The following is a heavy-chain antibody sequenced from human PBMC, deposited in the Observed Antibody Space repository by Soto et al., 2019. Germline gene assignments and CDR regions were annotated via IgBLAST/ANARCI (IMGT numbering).Heavy chain of an antibody. V-gene: IGHV5-51*01. CDR2: INPGDSDI. Sequence: GESQKISCKASGYSFTTYWIAWVRQMPGKGLEWMGIINPGDSDIRYSPSFQGQVTISADNSISTAYLQWSSLKASDTAMYYCARHEQFYYYYYGMDVWGQGTAVTVS. J-gene: IGHJ6*02. D-gene: IGHD4-4*01. CDR3: ARHEQFYYYYYGMDV. CDR1: GYSFTTYW.